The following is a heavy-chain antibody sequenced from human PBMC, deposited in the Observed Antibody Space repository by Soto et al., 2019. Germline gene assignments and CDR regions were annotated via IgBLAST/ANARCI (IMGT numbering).Heavy chain of an antibody. CDR1: GFTFSSYA. D-gene: IGHD3-3*01. CDR3: AKDTRFLECLPKLNWFDP. Sequence: RLSCAASGFTFSSYAMSWVRQAPGKWLEWVSAISGSGGSTYYADSVKGRFTISRDNSKNTLYLQMNSLRAEDTAVYYCAKDTRFLECLPKLNWFDPWGQGTLVTV. CDR2: ISGSGGST. J-gene: IGHJ5*02. V-gene: IGHV3-23*01.